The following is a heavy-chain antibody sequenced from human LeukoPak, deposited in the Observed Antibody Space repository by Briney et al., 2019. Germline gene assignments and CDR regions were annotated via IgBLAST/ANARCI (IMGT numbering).Heavy chain of an antibody. V-gene: IGHV4-39*07. Sequence: PSETLSLTCTVSGASITKSNYYWAWVRQPPGKGLVWIGSIYYSGRTYYNPSLKSRVTISVDTSKSQFSLKLSSVTAADAAVYYCARGGTTPFDYWGQGTLVTVSS. D-gene: IGHD3-16*01. CDR2: IYYSGRT. J-gene: IGHJ4*02. CDR3: ARGGTTPFDY. CDR1: GASITKSNYY.